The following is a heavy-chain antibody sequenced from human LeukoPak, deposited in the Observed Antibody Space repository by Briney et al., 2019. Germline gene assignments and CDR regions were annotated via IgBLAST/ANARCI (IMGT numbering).Heavy chain of an antibody. CDR1: GGTFNNSA. J-gene: IGHJ5*02. Sequence: SVKVSCKTSGGTFNNSAISWVRQAPGPGLEWLGGIMPLFGTAVYAQKFQGRDTITKDESTRTVYLELTSLTSDDTAVYYCARDVHGDYGSGWFDPWGQGTLVSVSS. V-gene: IGHV1-69*05. CDR2: IMPLFGTA. CDR3: ARDVHGDYGSGWFDP. D-gene: IGHD4-17*01.